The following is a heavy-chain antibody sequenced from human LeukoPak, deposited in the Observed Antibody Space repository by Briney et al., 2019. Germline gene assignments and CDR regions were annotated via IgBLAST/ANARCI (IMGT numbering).Heavy chain of an antibody. J-gene: IGHJ3*02. CDR1: GFTLSSHV. CDR3: ARAVRYFDWFPDAFDI. CDR2: ISSDGTTK. V-gene: IGHV3-30-3*01. D-gene: IGHD3-9*01. Sequence: PGGSLRLSCVASGFTLSSHVMHWVRQAPGKGLEWVALISSDGTTKYNADSVEGRFTISRDTSMDTLYLQMNSLRVDDTSVYYCARAVRYFDWFPDAFDIWGQGTMVTVSS.